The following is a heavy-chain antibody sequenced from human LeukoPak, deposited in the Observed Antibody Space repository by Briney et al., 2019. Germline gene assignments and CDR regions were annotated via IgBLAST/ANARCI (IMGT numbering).Heavy chain of an antibody. CDR1: GFTFSSYA. J-gene: IGHJ4*02. D-gene: IGHD3-9*01. V-gene: IGHV3-64*04. CDR3: AKVLTGPGPLDY. Sequence: GGSLRLSCSASGFTFSSYAMHWVRQAPGKGLEYVSAISRNGDSTYYADSVKGRFTISRDNSKNTLYLQMNSLRAEDTAVYCCAKVLTGPGPLDYWGQGTLVTVSS. CDR2: ISRNGDST.